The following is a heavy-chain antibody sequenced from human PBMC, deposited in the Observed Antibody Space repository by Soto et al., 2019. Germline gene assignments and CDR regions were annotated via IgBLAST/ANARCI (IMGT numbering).Heavy chain of an antibody. Sequence: GGSLRLSCTASGFTFGDYAMSWFRQAPGKGLEWVGFIRSKAYGGTTEYAASVEGRFTISRDDSKSIAYLQMNSLKTEDTAVYYCTRIYYYGSGSSPVDAFDIWGQGTMVTVSS. J-gene: IGHJ3*02. D-gene: IGHD3-10*01. V-gene: IGHV3-49*03. CDR2: IRSKAYGGTT. CDR1: GFTFGDYA. CDR3: TRIYYYGSGSSPVDAFDI.